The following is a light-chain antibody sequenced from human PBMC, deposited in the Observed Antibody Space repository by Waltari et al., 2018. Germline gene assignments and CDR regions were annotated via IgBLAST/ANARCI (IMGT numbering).Light chain of an antibody. CDR2: WAS. J-gene: IGKJ4*01. CDR3: QQYYSFPLT. Sequence: DIVMTQSPDSLTVSLGERATIHCKSRQSVLLSFDYKNYLAWYQQLPGQPPKLLIYWASTRESGVPDRFSGSGSGTDFTLTISSLQAEDVAVYYCQQYYSFPLTFGGGTKVEIK. V-gene: IGKV4-1*01. CDR1: QSVLLSFDYKNY.